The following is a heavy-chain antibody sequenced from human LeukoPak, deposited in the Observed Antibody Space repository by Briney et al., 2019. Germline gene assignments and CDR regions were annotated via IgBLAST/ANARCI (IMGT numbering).Heavy chain of an antibody. V-gene: IGHV1-69*04. D-gene: IGHD2-15*01. J-gene: IGHJ5*02. CDR2: IIPIFGIA. CDR3: ARVGRYSELPNWFDP. CDR1: GGTFSSYA. Sequence: SVKVSCKASGGTFSSYAISWVRQAPGQGLGWMGRIIPIFGIANYAQKFQGRVTITADKSTSTAYMELSSLRSEDTAVYYCARVGRYSELPNWFDPWGQGTLVTVSS.